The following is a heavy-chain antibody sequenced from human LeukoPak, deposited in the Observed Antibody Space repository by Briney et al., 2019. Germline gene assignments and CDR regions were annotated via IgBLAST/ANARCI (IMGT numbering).Heavy chain of an antibody. V-gene: IGHV4-34*01. D-gene: IGHD3-16*01. CDR3: ARRFAY. Sequence: SETLSLTCAVYGGSFSGYYWSWIRQPPGKGLEWIGEINHSGSTNYNPSLKSRVTISVDTSKNQFSLKLSSVTAADTAVYYCARRFAYWGQGTLVTVSS. CDR2: INHSGST. CDR1: GGSFSGYY. J-gene: IGHJ4*02.